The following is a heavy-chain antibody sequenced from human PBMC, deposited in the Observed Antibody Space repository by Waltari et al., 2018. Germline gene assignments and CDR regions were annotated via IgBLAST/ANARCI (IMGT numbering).Heavy chain of an antibody. CDR1: GGSISSSRYY. V-gene: IGHV4-39*01. CDR3: ARESSSWYGAFDY. J-gene: IGHJ4*02. CDR2: IYYSGST. Sequence: QLQLQESGPGLVKPSETLSLTCTVSGGSISSSRYYWGWIRQPPGKGLEWIGSIYYSGSTYYNPSLKSRVTISVDTSKNQFSLKLSSVTAADTAVYYCARESSSWYGAFDYWGQGTLVTVSS. D-gene: IGHD6-13*01.